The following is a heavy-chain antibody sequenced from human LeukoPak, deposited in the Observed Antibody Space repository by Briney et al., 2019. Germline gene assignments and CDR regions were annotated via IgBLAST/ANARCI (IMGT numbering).Heavy chain of an antibody. J-gene: IGHJ4*02. CDR1: GFTFSSYA. V-gene: IGHV3-30*04. CDR2: ISYDGSNK. Sequence: GGSLRLSCAASGFTFSSYAMHWVRQAPGKGLEWVAVISYDGSNKYYADSVKGRFTISRDNSKNTLYLQVNSLRAEDTAVYYCAREGYSYGNFDYWGQGTLVTVSS. CDR3: AREGYSYGNFDY. D-gene: IGHD5-18*01.